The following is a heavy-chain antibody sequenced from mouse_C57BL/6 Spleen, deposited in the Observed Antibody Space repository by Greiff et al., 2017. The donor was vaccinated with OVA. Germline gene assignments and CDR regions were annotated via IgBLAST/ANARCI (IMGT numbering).Heavy chain of an antibody. J-gene: IGHJ1*03. Sequence: EVKLMESGGDLVKPGGSLKLSCAASGFTFSSYGMSWVRQTPDKRLEWVATISSGGSFTYYPDSVKGRFTISRDNAKNTLYLQMSSLKSEDTAMYYCASKGVITTVVATGYFDVWGTGTTVTVSS. CDR1: GFTFSSYG. CDR2: ISSGGSFT. V-gene: IGHV5-6*01. D-gene: IGHD1-1*01. CDR3: ASKGVITTVVATGYFDV.